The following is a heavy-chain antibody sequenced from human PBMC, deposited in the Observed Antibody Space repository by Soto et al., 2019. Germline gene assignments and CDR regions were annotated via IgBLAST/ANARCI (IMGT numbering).Heavy chain of an antibody. V-gene: IGHV3-9*01. Sequence: EVQLVESGGGLVQSGRSLRLSCAASGFTFDDYAMHWVRQAPGKGLEWVSGISWNSGSIGYADSVKGRFTISRDNAKNSLYLQMNSLRAEDTALYYCAKDADYGDYVWYYFDYWGQGTLVTVSS. CDR2: ISWNSGSI. D-gene: IGHD4-17*01. J-gene: IGHJ4*02. CDR3: AKDADYGDYVWYYFDY. CDR1: GFTFDDYA.